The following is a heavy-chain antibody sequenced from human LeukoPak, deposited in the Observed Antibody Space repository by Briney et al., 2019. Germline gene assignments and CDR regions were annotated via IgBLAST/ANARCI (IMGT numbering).Heavy chain of an antibody. CDR2: IYYSGST. D-gene: IGHD6-13*01. Sequence: SETLSLTCTVSGVSISSYYWSCIRQPPGKGLEWIGYIYYSGSTNYNPSLYNPSLKSRVTISVDTSKNQFSLKLTSVTAADTAVYYCASGPYPAAGTDHQFDYWGQGTLVTVSS. CDR3: ASGPYPAAGTDHQFDY. J-gene: IGHJ4*02. CDR1: GVSISSYY. V-gene: IGHV4-59*01.